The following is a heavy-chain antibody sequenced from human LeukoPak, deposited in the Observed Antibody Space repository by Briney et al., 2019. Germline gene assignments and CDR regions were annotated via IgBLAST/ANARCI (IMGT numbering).Heavy chain of an antibody. V-gene: IGHV4-59*01. Sequence: SETLSLTCTVSGGSISTYYWNRIRQPPGKGLEWIGYIYHSGSTNYNPSLQSRVTISVDTSKNQFSLKLSSVTAADTAVYYCARGPPFDPWGQGTLVTVSS. CDR1: GGSISTYY. CDR2: IYHSGST. J-gene: IGHJ5*02. CDR3: ARGPPFDP.